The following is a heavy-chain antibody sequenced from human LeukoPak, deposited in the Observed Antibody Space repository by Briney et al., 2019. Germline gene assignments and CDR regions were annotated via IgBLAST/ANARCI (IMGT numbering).Heavy chain of an antibody. CDR1: GASISSSDRY. V-gene: IGHV4-39*01. CDR2: IYYSGIT. CDR3: ARHYYYGSGSYTYYYYYMDV. Sequence: SETLSLTCTVSGASISSSDRYWGWLRQPPGKGLEWIGSIYYSGITYHNPSLKSRVTISVDTSNNQFSLKMSSVTAADTAVYYCARHYYYGSGSYTYYYYYMDVWGKGTTVTISS. D-gene: IGHD3-10*01. J-gene: IGHJ6*03.